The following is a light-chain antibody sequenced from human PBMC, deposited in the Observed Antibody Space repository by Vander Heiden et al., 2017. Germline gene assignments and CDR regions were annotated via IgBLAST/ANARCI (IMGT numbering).Light chain of an antibody. V-gene: IGKV3-20*01. CDR3: QQYGSSPRT. Sequence: EFVLTQSPATLSLSPGERATLSFTSSASVSSSYLAWYQQKPGQAPRLLIYGASSRATGIPDRFSGSGSGTDFTLTISRLEPEDFAVYFCQQYGSSPRTFGQGTKVEIK. CDR1: ASVSSSY. CDR2: GAS. J-gene: IGKJ1*01.